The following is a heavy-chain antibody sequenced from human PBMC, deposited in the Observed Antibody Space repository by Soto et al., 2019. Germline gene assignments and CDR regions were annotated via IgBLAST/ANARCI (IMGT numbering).Heavy chain of an antibody. Sequence: QVQLVESGGGVVQPGRSLRLSCAASGFIFSSYAMHWVRQAPGKGLEWVAVISYDGSNKYYADSVKGRFTISRDNSKNTLYLQMNSLRAEDTAVYYCARTPSRVLIAVAGILDYWGQGTLVTVSS. CDR2: ISYDGSNK. CDR1: GFIFSSYA. J-gene: IGHJ4*02. D-gene: IGHD6-19*01. CDR3: ARTPSRVLIAVAGILDY. V-gene: IGHV3-30-3*01.